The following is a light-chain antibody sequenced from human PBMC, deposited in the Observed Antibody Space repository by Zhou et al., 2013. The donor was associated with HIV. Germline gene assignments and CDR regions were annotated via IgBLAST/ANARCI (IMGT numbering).Light chain of an antibody. CDR3: QQYYDSLWT. J-gene: IGKJ1*01. Sequence: TQLTQSPSSLSASLGDRVSITCRASHHVGTYLAWYQQKPGKAPKLLIYGASTLLSGVPSRFSGSGSGTDFTLTINCLQSDDFATYYCQQYYDSLWTFGQGTKVESK. CDR1: HHVGTY. V-gene: IGKV1-9*01. CDR2: GAS.